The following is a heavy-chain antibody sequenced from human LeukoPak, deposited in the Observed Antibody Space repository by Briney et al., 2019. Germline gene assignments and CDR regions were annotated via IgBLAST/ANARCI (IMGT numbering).Heavy chain of an antibody. Sequence: SETLSLTCTVSGGSISGYYWSWIRQPPGKGLEWIGYIYYSGSTNYNPSLKSRVTISVHTSKIQFSLKLSSVTAADTAVYYCAREGDYDILTGRYYYFDYWGQGTLVTVSS. CDR3: AREGDYDILTGRYYYFDY. CDR2: IYYSGST. J-gene: IGHJ4*02. D-gene: IGHD3-9*01. V-gene: IGHV4-59*01. CDR1: GGSISGYY.